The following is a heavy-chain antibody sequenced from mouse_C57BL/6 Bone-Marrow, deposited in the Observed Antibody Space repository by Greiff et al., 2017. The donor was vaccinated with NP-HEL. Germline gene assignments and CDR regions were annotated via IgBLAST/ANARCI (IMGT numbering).Heavy chain of an antibody. D-gene: IGHD4-1*01. CDR2: INPNNGGT. V-gene: IGHV1-26*01. CDR1: GYTFTDYY. J-gene: IGHJ3*01. Sequence: VQLQQSGPELVKPGASVKISCKASGYTFTDYYMNWVKQSHGKSLEWIGDINPNNGGTSYNQKFKGKATLTVDKSSSTAYTELRSLTSEDSAVYYCARSMWDGAYWGQGTLVTVSA. CDR3: ARSMWDGAY.